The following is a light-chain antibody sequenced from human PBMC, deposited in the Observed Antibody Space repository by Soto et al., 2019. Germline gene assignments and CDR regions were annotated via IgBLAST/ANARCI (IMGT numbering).Light chain of an antibody. CDR3: QQYGTSPRT. CDR1: QSVSTNF. J-gene: IGKJ4*01. Sequence: VLTQSPDTLALSQGKGITHSFIASQSVSTNFLAWYQQTPGQAPRLLIYGASTRATGIPDRFSGSGSGTDFTLTIRRLEPEDFAVYYCQQYGTSPRTSAGGTKVDI. CDR2: GAS. V-gene: IGKV3-20*01.